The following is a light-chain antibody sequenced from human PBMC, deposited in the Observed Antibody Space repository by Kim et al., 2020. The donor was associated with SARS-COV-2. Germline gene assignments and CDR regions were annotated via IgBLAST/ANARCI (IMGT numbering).Light chain of an antibody. CDR3: QQYNKWPLT. J-gene: IGKJ1*01. CDR2: DAS. V-gene: IGKV3D-15*01. Sequence: EIVMTQSPATLSLSPGERATLSCRASQSVNSYLAWYQQKPGQAPRLLIYDASNRATDIPARFSGSGSGTDFTLTISSLESEDFAVYYCQQYNKWPLTFGEGTKVDIK. CDR1: QSVNSY.